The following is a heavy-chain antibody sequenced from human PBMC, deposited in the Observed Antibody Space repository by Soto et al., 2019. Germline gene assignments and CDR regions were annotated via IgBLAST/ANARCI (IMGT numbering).Heavy chain of an antibody. CDR2: SRNKANSYTT. CDR1: GFILSDHY. CDR3: ARAVPPFQH. D-gene: IGHD3-10*01. J-gene: IGHJ1*01. Sequence: EVQLVESGGGLVQPGGSLRLSCAASGFILSDHYMDWVRQAPGKGLEWVGRSRNKANSYTTEYVASVKGRFTTSRDESKTSSYLQMNSLRTEDPAGYYCARAVPPFQHWGQGTLVTVSS. V-gene: IGHV3-72*01.